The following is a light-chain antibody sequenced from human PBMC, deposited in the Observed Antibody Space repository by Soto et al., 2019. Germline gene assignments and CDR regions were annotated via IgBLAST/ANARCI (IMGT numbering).Light chain of an antibody. CDR1: QSISSW. Sequence: SQSISSWLAWYQQKPGKALKLLIYKASSLESGVPSRFSGSGSGTEFTLTISSLQPDDFATYYCQQYNSYPLTFGGGTKVDIK. CDR3: QQYNSYPLT. CDR2: KAS. J-gene: IGKJ4*01. V-gene: IGKV1-5*03.